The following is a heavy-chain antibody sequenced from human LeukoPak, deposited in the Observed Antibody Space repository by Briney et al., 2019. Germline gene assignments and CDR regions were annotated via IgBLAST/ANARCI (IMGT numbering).Heavy chain of an antibody. D-gene: IGHD3-16*02. V-gene: IGHV4-59*13. J-gene: IGHJ4*02. CDR2: IYYSGTT. CDR3: ARGRLSAFYFDY. CDR1: GGSIGGYY. Sequence: SETLSLTCTVSGGSIGGYYWTWIRQPPGKGLEWIGYIYYSGTTNYNPSLKSRVTISLDTSKNQFSLKLSSVTAADTAVFYCARGRLSAFYFDYWGQGTLVTVSS.